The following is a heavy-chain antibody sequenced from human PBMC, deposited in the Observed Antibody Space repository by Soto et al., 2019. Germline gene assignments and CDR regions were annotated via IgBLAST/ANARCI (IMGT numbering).Heavy chain of an antibody. V-gene: IGHV4-30-4*01. CDR2: IYYSGST. D-gene: IGHD3-22*01. CDR1: GGTISSDDYY. J-gene: IGHJ5*02. CDR3: ARDGYYYDCSGTGGNWFDP. Sequence: TSETLSLTCTVSGGTISSDDYYWRWIRQPPGKGLEWIGYIYYSGSTYYNPSLKSRVTISVDTSKNQFSLKLSSVTAAAAAVYSCARDGYYYDCSGTGGNWFDPWGQGTLVTVSS.